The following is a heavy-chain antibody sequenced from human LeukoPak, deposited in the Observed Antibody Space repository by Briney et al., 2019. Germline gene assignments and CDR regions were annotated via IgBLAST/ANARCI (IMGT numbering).Heavy chain of an antibody. D-gene: IGHD4-23*01. CDR1: GGSISSGSYY. J-gene: IGHJ6*02. CDR2: IYYSGST. Sequence: PSETLSLTCTVSGGSISSGSYYWGWIRQPPGKGLEWIGSIYYSGSTYYNPSLKSRVTISVDTSKNQFSLKLSSVTAADTAVYYCARLDLGYGGRGNYYGMDAWGQGTTVTVSS. CDR3: ARLDLGYGGRGNYYGMDA. V-gene: IGHV4-39*01.